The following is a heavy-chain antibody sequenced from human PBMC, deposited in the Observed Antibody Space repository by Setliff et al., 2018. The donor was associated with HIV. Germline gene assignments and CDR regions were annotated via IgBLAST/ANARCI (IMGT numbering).Heavy chain of an antibody. CDR2: IIPMYGVT. CDR3: ARPQWELGVDYYGMDV. D-gene: IGHD1-26*01. V-gene: IGHV1-69*05. Sequence: ASVKVSCKASGGTFSSYVISWVRQAPGQGPEWMGGIIPMYGVTNYAQKFQGRVTITTDESTSTAYMELSSLRSEDTAVYYCARPQWELGVDYYGMDVGGQGTTVTVSS. CDR1: GGTFSSYV. J-gene: IGHJ6*02.